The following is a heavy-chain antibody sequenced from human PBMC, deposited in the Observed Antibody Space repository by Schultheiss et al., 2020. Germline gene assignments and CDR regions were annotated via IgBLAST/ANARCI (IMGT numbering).Heavy chain of an antibody. Sequence: GGSLRLSCAASGYTFVTYGLHWVRQAPGKGLEWVSAISGSGGSTYYADSVKGRFTISRDNSKNTLYMQMNSLRAEDTAVYYCARDQGGYASLFGYWGQGSLVIVYS. V-gene: IGHV3-23*01. CDR2: ISGSGGST. CDR1: GYTFVTYG. D-gene: IGHD3-22*01. J-gene: IGHJ4*02. CDR3: ARDQGGYASLFGY.